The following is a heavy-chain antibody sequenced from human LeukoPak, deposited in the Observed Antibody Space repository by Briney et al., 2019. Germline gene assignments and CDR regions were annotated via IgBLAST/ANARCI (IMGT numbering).Heavy chain of an antibody. CDR3: AKGAPVLLWFGEGDDAFDI. Sequence: GGSLRLSCAASGFTFSSYGMHWVRQAPGKGLEWVAFIRYDGSNKYYADSVKGRFTISRDNSKNTLYLQMNSLRAEDTAVYYCAKGAPVLLWFGEGDDAFDIWGQGTMVTVSS. J-gene: IGHJ3*02. CDR1: GFTFSSYG. V-gene: IGHV3-30*02. D-gene: IGHD3-10*01. CDR2: IRYDGSNK.